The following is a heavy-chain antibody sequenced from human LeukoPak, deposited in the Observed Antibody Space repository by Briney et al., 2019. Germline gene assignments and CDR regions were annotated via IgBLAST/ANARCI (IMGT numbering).Heavy chain of an antibody. J-gene: IGHJ6*02. CDR1: GFTFSGSA. Sequence: GGSLKLSCAASGFTFSGSAMHWVRQASGKGLEWVGRIRSKANSYATAYAASVKGRFTISRDDSKNTAYLQMNSLKTEDTAVYYCTRHVRARPGVLYGMDVWGQGTTVTVSS. D-gene: IGHD3-10*01. CDR3: TRHVRARPGVLYGMDV. CDR2: IRSKANSYAT. V-gene: IGHV3-73*01.